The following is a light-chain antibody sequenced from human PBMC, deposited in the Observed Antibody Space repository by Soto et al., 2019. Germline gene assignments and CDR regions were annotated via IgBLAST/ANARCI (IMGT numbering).Light chain of an antibody. CDR3: CSYAGSNSVV. J-gene: IGLJ3*02. CDR2: EVR. Sequence: QSALTQPASVSGSPGQSITISCTGTSSDVGTYNLVSWYQQHPGKAPKLLIYEVRKRPSSISSRFSGSKSDNTASLTISGLQADDEADYYCCSYAGSNSVVFGGGTKLTVL. CDR1: SSDVGTYNL. V-gene: IGLV2-23*02.